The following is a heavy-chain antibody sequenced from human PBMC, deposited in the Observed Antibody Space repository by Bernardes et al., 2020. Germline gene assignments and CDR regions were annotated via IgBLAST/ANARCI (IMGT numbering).Heavy chain of an antibody. J-gene: IGHJ2*01. D-gene: IGHD2-21*01. CDR1: GGSISSYY. Sequence: SETLSLTCTVSGGSISSYYWSWIRQPPGKGLEWIGYIYYSGSTNYNPSLKSRVTISVDTSKNQFSLKLSSVTAADTAVYYCARDYCGGDCSQDWYFDLWGRGTLVTVSS. V-gene: IGHV4-59*01. CDR3: ARDYCGGDCSQDWYFDL. CDR2: IYYSGST.